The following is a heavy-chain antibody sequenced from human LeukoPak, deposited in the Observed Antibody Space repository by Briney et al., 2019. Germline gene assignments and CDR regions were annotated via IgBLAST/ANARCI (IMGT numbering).Heavy chain of an antibody. D-gene: IGHD3-16*02. J-gene: IGHJ4*02. V-gene: IGHV3-11*04. Sequence: GGSLRLSCAASGFTFSDYSMSWIRQAPGKGLEWVSYIRSSGNTIYYADSVKGRFTISRDNAKNSLYLQMNSLRAEDTAVYYCARERWRRLGELSAFDYWGQGTLVTVSS. CDR3: ARERWRRLGELSAFDY. CDR2: IRSSGNTI. CDR1: GFTFSDYS.